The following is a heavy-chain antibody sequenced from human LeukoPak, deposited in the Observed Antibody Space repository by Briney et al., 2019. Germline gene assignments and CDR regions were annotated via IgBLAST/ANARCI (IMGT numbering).Heavy chain of an antibody. Sequence: GESLKISCKAFGYSFTNYWIDWVRQMPGKGLEWMGNIYPGNSQTTYRPSFEGQVTISADKDISTAYLQWSSLKASDTAMYYCARGHIVETISPFDYWGQGTLVTVSS. CDR2: IYPGNSQT. V-gene: IGHV5-51*01. CDR1: GYSFTNYW. J-gene: IGHJ4*02. D-gene: IGHD5-12*01. CDR3: ARGHIVETISPFDY.